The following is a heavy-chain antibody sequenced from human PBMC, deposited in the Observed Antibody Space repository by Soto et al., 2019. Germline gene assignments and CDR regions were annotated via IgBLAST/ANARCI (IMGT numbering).Heavy chain of an antibody. Sequence: EVQLVGSGGGLVQPGGSLRLSCVASGFTFSRYWMNWVRQAPGKGLEWVANIKEDGSEINYVDSLKGRFTISRDNAKESVYLQMNSLRAEDTGVYFWEAIERGSDANYWGQGLPVAVSS. CDR3: EAIERGSDANY. CDR1: GFTFSRYW. D-gene: IGHD2-15*01. CDR2: IKEDGSEI. J-gene: IGHJ4*02. V-gene: IGHV3-7*01.